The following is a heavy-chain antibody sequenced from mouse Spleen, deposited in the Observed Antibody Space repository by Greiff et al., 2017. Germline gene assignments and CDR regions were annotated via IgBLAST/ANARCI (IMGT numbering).Heavy chain of an antibody. CDR2: IYPGSGST. V-gene: IGHV1-55*01. CDR3: ARGGRLLRPYWYFDV. CDR1: GYTFTSYW. Sequence: QVQLQQPGAELVKPGASVKMSCKASGYTFTSYWITWVKQRPGQGLEWIGDIYPGSGSTNYNEKFKSKATLTVDTSSSTAYMQLSSLTSEDSAVYYCARGGRLLRPYWYFDVWGAGTTVTVSS. D-gene: IGHD2-3*01. J-gene: IGHJ1*01.